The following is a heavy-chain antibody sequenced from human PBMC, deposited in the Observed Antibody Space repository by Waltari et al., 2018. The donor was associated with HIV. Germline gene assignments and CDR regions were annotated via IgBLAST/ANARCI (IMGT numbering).Heavy chain of an antibody. V-gene: IGHV7-4-1*02. Sequence: QVQLVQSGSELKKPGASVKVSCKASGYTFTTYAMNWVRQAPGQGLEWMGWSNTNTVIPTYAQGFSRRFVFSLDTSVSTAYLQISSLESEDTAVYFCAKCIVVSTTYYYSAMDVWGPGTTVAVSS. J-gene: IGHJ6*02. D-gene: IGHD3-22*01. CDR1: GYTFTTYA. CDR2: SNTNTVIP. CDR3: AKCIVVSTTYYYSAMDV.